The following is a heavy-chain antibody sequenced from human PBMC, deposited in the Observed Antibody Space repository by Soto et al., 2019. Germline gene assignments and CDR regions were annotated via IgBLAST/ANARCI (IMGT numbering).Heavy chain of an antibody. J-gene: IGHJ2*01. Sequence: QVQLQESGPGLVKPSETLSLTCTVSTDSIRNYYWTWIRQSPAKGLEWIGSIYHTGYSNYSPSVRRRVTITLDTSKRDTATIQFSLTLTSVTPADTAVYYCVREKWEGEIRVWYFDLWGRGTLVSVSS. CDR3: VREKWEGEIRVWYFDL. CDR1: TDSIRNYY. CDR2: IYHTGYS. V-gene: IGHV4-59*01. D-gene: IGHD1-26*01.